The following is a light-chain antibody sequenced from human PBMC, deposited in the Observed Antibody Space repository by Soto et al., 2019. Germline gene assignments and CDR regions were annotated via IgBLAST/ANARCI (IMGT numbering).Light chain of an antibody. Sequence: DIVMTQSPDSLAVSLGERATINCKSSQRVLYSSNNKNYLAWYQQKPGQPPKLLIYWASTRESGVPDRFSGSGSGTDFPLTISSLQAEDGAVYYCQQYYSTPWTFGQGTKVEIK. CDR1: QRVLYSSNNKNY. J-gene: IGKJ1*01. CDR3: QQYYSTPWT. CDR2: WAS. V-gene: IGKV4-1*01.